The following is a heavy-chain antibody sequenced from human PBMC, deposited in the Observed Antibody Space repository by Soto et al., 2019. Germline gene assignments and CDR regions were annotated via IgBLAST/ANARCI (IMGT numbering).Heavy chain of an antibody. D-gene: IGHD2-21*02. CDR3: ARGYSGDSYCLIDY. V-gene: IGHV3-48*03. Sequence: EVQLVESGGGLVQPGGSLRLSCAVSGFTFSSYEMNWVRQAPGKGLEWVSYISSSGSNIYYADSVKGRFTLSRDNAKNSLYLQMNSLRAEDTAFYYCARGYSGDSYCLIDYWGQGTLVTVSS. J-gene: IGHJ4*02. CDR1: GFTFSSYE. CDR2: ISSSGSNI.